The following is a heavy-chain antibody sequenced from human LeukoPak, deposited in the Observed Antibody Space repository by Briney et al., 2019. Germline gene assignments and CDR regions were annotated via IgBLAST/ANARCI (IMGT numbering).Heavy chain of an antibody. CDR2: IKQDGSEK. J-gene: IGHJ4*02. D-gene: IGHD3-16*01. CDR1: GFTFSSYW. Sequence: PGGSLRLSCEASGFTFSSYWMSWVRQAPGKGLEWVANIKQDGSEKYYVDSVKGRFTISRDNAKNSLYLQMNSLRAEDTAVYYCARGLLLDYWGQETLVTVSS. V-gene: IGHV3-7*01. CDR3: ARGLLLDY.